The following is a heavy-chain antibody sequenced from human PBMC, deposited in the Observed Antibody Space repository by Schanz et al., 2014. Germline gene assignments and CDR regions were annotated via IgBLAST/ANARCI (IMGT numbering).Heavy chain of an antibody. J-gene: IGHJ5*02. Sequence: QVQLVQSGPAVKKPGASMKVSCLASGYTFTNHYLHWVRQAPGQGLEWMGRISPSSGGTNYAQNFQGRVTMTKDPSINTVYMELSTLTSDDTAVYYCARESVSRTRLFDPWGQGTLVTVSS. V-gene: IGHV1-2*06. D-gene: IGHD3-3*01. CDR2: ISPSSGGT. CDR3: ARESVSRTRLFDP. CDR1: GYTFTNHY.